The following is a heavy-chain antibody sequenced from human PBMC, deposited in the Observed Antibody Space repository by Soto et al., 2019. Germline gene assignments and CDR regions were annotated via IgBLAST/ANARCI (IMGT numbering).Heavy chain of an antibody. V-gene: IGHV4-59*01. CDR1: GGSISSYY. J-gene: IGHJ4*02. CDR2: IYYSGST. D-gene: IGHD3-16*01. Sequence: QVQLQESGPGLVKPSETLSLTCTVSGGSISSYYWSWIRQPPGKGLEWIGYIYYSGSTNYNPSLKSRVTISVDTSKNQFSLKLSSVTAADTAVYYCARGAEPAMGESYYFDYWGQGTLVTVSS. CDR3: ARGAEPAMGESYYFDY.